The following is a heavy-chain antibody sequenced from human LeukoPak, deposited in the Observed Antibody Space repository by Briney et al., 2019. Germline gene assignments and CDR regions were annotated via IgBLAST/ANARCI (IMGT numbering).Heavy chain of an antibody. Sequence: GASVKVSCKASGYTFTGYYMHWVRQAPGQGLEWMGWINPNSGGTNYAQTFQGRVTMTRDTSISTAYMELSRLRSDDTAVYYCARSPRVEWLLGIDYWGQGTLVTVSS. CDR3: ARSPRVEWLLGIDY. J-gene: IGHJ4*02. CDR1: GYTFTGYY. V-gene: IGHV1-2*02. CDR2: INPNSGGT. D-gene: IGHD3-3*01.